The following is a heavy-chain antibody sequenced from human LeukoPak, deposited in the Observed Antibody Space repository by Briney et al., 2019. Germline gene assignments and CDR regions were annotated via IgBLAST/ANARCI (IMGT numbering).Heavy chain of an antibody. Sequence: PGGSLRLSCATSGFTFSTSWMHCVRHAPGKGLVWVSRLNSDGSSTSYADSVKGRFTISRDNAKDTLYLQMNSLRAEDTSVYYCARIASHSSSWYDGGYWGQGTLVTVSS. D-gene: IGHD6-13*01. J-gene: IGHJ4*02. CDR1: GFTFSTSW. CDR3: ARIASHSSSWYDGGY. CDR2: LNSDGSST. V-gene: IGHV3-74*01.